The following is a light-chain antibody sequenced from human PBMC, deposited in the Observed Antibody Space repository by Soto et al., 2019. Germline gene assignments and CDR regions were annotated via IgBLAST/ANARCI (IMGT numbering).Light chain of an antibody. CDR1: SSDVGGYNY. CDR2: DVS. V-gene: IGLV2-11*01. J-gene: IGLJ1*01. Sequence: QSALTQPRSESGSPGQSVTIYCTGTSSDVGGYNYVSWYQQHPGKAPKLMIYDVSKRPSGVPDRFSGSKSGNTASLTISGLQAEDEADYYCCSYAGSYSYVFGTGTKLTVL. CDR3: CSYAGSYSYV.